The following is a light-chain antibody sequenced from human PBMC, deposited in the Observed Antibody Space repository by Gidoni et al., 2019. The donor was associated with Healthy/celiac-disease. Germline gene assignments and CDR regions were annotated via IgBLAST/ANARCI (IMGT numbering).Light chain of an antibody. CDR1: QSVSRSY. Sequence: EIVLTQSPGTLSLSPVERATLSCRASQSVSRSYLAWYQQTPGQAPRLLIYGASSRATGIPDRFSGSGSGTDFTLTISRLEPEDFAVYYCQQYGSSPRTFGQXTKVEIK. J-gene: IGKJ1*01. V-gene: IGKV3-20*01. CDR3: QQYGSSPRT. CDR2: GAS.